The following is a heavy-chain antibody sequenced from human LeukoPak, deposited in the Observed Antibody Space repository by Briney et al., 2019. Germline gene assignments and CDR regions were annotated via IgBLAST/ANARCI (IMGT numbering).Heavy chain of an antibody. Sequence: PSETLSLTCTVSGGSISSYYWSWIRQPAGKGLEWIGRIYTSGSTNYNPSLKSRVTMSVDTSKNQSSLKLSSVTAADTAVYYCARVAGYCSSTSCSPHWFDPWGQGTLVAVSS. CDR3: ARVAGYCSSTSCSPHWFDP. J-gene: IGHJ5*02. CDR1: GGSISSYY. V-gene: IGHV4-4*07. D-gene: IGHD2-2*01. CDR2: IYTSGST.